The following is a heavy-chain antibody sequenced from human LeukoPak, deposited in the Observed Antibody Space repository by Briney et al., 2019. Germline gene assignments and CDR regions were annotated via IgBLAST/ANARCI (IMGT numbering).Heavy chain of an antibody. Sequence: ASETLSLTCTVSGGSISSYYWSWIRQPPGKGLEWIGYIYYSGSTNYNPSLKSRVTISVDTSKNQFSLKLSSVTAADTAVYYCARGSGRGLDSYYFDYWGQGTLVTVSS. D-gene: IGHD3-10*01. J-gene: IGHJ4*02. CDR1: GGSISSYY. V-gene: IGHV4-59*01. CDR2: IYYSGST. CDR3: ARGSGRGLDSYYFDY.